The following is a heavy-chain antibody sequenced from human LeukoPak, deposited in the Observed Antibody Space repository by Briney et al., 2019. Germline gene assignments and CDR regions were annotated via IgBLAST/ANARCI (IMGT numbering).Heavy chain of an antibody. V-gene: IGHV3-66*01. CDR3: ARDGEYSYGYGFDY. CDR2: IYSGDRT. Sequence: GGSLRLSCAASGFSVNNLYMSWVRQAPGKGLEWVSVIYSGDRTYYADSVKGRFTISRDTSKNTVYLQMNSLRPEETAVYYCARDGEYSYGYGFDYWGQGTLATVSS. D-gene: IGHD5-18*01. CDR1: GFSVNNLY. J-gene: IGHJ4*02.